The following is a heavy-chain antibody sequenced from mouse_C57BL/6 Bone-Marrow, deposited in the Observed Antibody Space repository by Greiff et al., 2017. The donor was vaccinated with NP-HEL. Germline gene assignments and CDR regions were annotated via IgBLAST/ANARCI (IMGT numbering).Heavy chain of an antibody. V-gene: IGHV5-12*01. CDR1: GFTFSDYY. Sequence: EVQLVESGGGLVQPGGSLKLSCAASGFTFSDYYMYWVRQTPEKRLEWVAYISNGGGSTYYPDTVKGRFTISRDNAKNTLYLQMSRLKSEDTAMYYCARLDTYWGQGTSVTVSS. CDR3: ARLDTY. CDR2: ISNGGGST. J-gene: IGHJ4*01.